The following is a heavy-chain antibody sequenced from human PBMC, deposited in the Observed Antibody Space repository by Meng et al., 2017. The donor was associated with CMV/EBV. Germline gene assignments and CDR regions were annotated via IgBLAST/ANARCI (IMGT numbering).Heavy chain of an antibody. CDR2: IRYDGGNK. CDR1: GFTFSSYG. CDR3: AKVEPRSAFDI. V-gene: IGHV3-30*02. Sequence: GESLKISCAASGFTFSSYGMHWVRQAPGKGLEWVAFIRYDGGNKYYADSVKGRFTISRDNSKNTLYLQMNSLRAEDTAVYYCAKVEPRSAFDIWGQGTMVTVSS. J-gene: IGHJ3*02.